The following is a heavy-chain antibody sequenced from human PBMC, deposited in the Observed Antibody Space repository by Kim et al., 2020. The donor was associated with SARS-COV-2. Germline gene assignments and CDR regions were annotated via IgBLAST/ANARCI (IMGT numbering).Heavy chain of an antibody. Sequence: ASVKVSCKASGYTFTSYGISWVRQAPGQGLEWMGWISAYNGNTNYAQKLQGRVTMTTDTSTSTAYMELRSLRSDDTAVYYCAGVIYDSSGYYYYYYMDVWGKGTTGTVS. D-gene: IGHD3-22*01. J-gene: IGHJ6*03. CDR1: GYTFTSYG. V-gene: IGHV1-18*01. CDR2: ISAYNGNT. CDR3: AGVIYDSSGYYYYYYMDV.